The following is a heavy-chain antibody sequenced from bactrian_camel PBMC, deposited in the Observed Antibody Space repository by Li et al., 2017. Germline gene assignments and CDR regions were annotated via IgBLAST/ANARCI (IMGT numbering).Heavy chain of an antibody. Sequence: QVQLVESGGGSVQAGGSLRLSCAASGYTYNSNGMGWFRQAPGKERQGVAAIGGGGTYYVDSVEGRFTISKDNAKNTLYLQMNNLKPEDTAMYYCAANFPIVITYCLTYEERDFRFWGQGTQVTVS. CDR3: AANFPIVITYCLTYEERDFRF. V-gene: IGHV3S55*01. J-gene: IGHJ6*01. CDR2: IGGGGT. D-gene: IGHD3*01. CDR1: GYTYNSNG.